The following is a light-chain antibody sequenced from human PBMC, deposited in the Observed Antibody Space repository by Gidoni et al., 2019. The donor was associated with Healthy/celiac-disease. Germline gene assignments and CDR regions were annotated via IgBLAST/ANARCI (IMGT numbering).Light chain of an antibody. V-gene: IGKV3-11*01. CDR3: QQRSNWPPRAT. J-gene: IGKJ5*01. CDR1: QSVSSY. CDR2: DAS. Sequence: EIVLTQSPATLSLSPGERATLSCRASQSVSSYLAWYQQKPGQAPRLLIYDASNRATGIPARFSGSGSGTDFTLTISSLAPEDFAVYYCQQRSNWPPRATFXQXTRLEIK.